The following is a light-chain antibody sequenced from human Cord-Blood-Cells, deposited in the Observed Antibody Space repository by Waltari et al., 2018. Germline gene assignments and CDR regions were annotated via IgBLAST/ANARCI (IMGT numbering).Light chain of an antibody. CDR3: QQYNNWPPAS. CDR2: GAS. J-gene: IGKJ2*03. CDR1: QSVSSN. V-gene: IGKV3-15*01. Sequence: LSCRASQSVSSNLAWYQQKPGQAPRLLIYGASTRATGIPARFSGSGSGIEFTLTISSLQSEDFAVYYCQQYNNWPPASFGQGTKLEIK.